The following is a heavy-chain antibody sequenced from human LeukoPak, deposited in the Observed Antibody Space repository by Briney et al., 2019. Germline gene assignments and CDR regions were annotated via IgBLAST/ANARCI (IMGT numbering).Heavy chain of an antibody. CDR2: IFDSGTTNYNPST. CDR1: GGSIISYS. V-gene: IGHV4-59*01. J-gene: IGHJ4*02. D-gene: IGHD5-12*01. CDR3: ARGGVTTIAQYDY. Sequence: RPSETLSLTCTVSGGSIISYSWSWIRQPPGKGPEWIGYIFDSGTTNYNPSTNYNPSLKSRVTVSLDTSKNHFSLKLSSVTAADTAVYFCARGGVTTIAQYDYWGQGILVTVSS.